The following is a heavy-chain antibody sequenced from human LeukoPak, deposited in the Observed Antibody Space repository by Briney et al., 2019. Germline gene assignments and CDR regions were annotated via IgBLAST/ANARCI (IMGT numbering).Heavy chain of an antibody. V-gene: IGHV1-18*01. J-gene: IGHJ3*02. CDR2: ISAYNGNT. CDR3: ARDHPSGSSRGAFDI. Sequence: GASVKVSCKASGYTFTSYGISWVRQAPGQGLEWMGWISAYNGNTNYAQKLQGRVTMTTDTSTSTAYMELRSLRSDDTAVYYCARDHPSGSSRGAFDIWGQGTMVTVSS. D-gene: IGHD6-13*01. CDR1: GYTFTSYG.